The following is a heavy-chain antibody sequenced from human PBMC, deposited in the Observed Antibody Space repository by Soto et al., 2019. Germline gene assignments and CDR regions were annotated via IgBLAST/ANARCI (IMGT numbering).Heavy chain of an antibody. V-gene: IGHV3-11*06. CDR2: ISSSSSYT. Sequence: GGSLRLSCAASGFTFSDYYMSWIRQAPGKGLEWVSYISSSSSYTNYADSVKGRFTISRDNAKNSLYLQMNSLRAEDTAVYYCARERYCSGGSCYSSYFDYWGQGTLVTVSS. J-gene: IGHJ4*02. CDR3: ARERYCSGGSCYSSYFDY. CDR1: GFTFSDYY. D-gene: IGHD2-15*01.